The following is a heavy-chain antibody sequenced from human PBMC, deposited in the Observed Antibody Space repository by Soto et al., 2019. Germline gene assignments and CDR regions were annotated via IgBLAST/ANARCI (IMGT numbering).Heavy chain of an antibody. CDR1: GVTFSTYW. Sequence: EVQLVESGGGLVQPGGSLRLSCAASGVTFSTYWMHWVRQAPGKGLVWVSRINGDGSTTSYADSVKGRFTISRDNTKNTLYLEMKSLRVEDTAVYYCARVLAGSGWYPDAFDVWGQGTMATVSS. V-gene: IGHV3-74*01. D-gene: IGHD6-19*01. J-gene: IGHJ3*01. CDR3: ARVLAGSGWYPDAFDV. CDR2: INGDGSTT.